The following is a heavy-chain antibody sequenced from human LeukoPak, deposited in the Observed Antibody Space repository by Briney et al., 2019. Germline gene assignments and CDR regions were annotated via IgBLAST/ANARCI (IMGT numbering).Heavy chain of an antibody. CDR3: ARGTDSSGWYGVSFDY. D-gene: IGHD6-19*01. CDR1: GGSISSYY. Sequence: KPSETLSLTCTVSGGSISSYYWSWIRQPPGKGLEWIGYIYYSGSTNYNPSLKSRVTISVDTSKNQLSLKLSSVTAADTAVYYCARGTDSSGWYGVSFDYWGQGTLVTVSS. J-gene: IGHJ4*02. CDR2: IYYSGST. V-gene: IGHV4-59*01.